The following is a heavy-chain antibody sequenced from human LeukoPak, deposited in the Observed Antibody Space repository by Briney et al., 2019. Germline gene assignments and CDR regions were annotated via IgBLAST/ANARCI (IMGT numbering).Heavy chain of an antibody. Sequence: SETLSLTCTVSGGSINSYYWSWIRQPPGEGLEWVGYIYYSGSTNYNPSLKSRVTISVDTSKNQFSLKLSSVTAADTAVYYCARSYPRYYYYYGMDVWGQGTTVTVSS. J-gene: IGHJ6*02. CDR2: IYYSGST. V-gene: IGHV4-59*01. D-gene: IGHD1-26*01. CDR1: GGSINSYY. CDR3: ARSYPRYYYYYGMDV.